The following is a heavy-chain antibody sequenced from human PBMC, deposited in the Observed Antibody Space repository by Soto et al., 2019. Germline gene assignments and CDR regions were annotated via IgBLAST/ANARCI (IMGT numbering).Heavy chain of an antibody. Sequence: ASVKVSCKASGYTFTSYGISWVRQAPGQGLEWMGWISAYNGNTNYAQKLQGRVTMTADTSTSTAYMELRSLRSDDTAVYYCARDPWMVAAGTNHFYGMDVWGQGTTVTVSS. V-gene: IGHV1-18*01. D-gene: IGHD6-13*01. CDR1: GYTFTSYG. J-gene: IGHJ6*02. CDR2: ISAYNGNT. CDR3: ARDPWMVAAGTNHFYGMDV.